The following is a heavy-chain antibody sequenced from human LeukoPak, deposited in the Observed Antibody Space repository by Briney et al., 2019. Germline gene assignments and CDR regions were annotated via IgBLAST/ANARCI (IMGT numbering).Heavy chain of an antibody. D-gene: IGHD5-18*01. CDR1: GGSISSGGYY. V-gene: IGHV4-31*03. CDR2: IYYSGST. Sequence: SQTLSLTCTVSGGSISSGGYYWSWIRQHPGKGLEWIGYIYYSGSTYYNPSLKSRVTISVDTSKNQSFLKLSSVTAADTAVYYCARGGKDTAMAHFDYWGQGTLVTVSS. J-gene: IGHJ4*02. CDR3: ARGGKDTAMAHFDY.